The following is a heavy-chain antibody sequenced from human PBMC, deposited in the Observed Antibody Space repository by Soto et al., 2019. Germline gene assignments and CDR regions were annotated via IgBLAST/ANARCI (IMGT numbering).Heavy chain of an antibody. CDR3: ARGGNLMFSSAEGIDY. Sequence: QVQLVQSGAEVKKPGSSVKVSCKASGGTFSSYAISWVRQAPGQGLEWMGGIIPIFGTANYAQKFQGRVTITADESTSTAYMELSSLRSDDTAVYYCARGGNLMFSSAEGIDYWGQGTLVTVSS. CDR1: GGTFSSYA. J-gene: IGHJ4*02. V-gene: IGHV1-69*01. CDR2: IIPIFGTA. D-gene: IGHD6-6*01.